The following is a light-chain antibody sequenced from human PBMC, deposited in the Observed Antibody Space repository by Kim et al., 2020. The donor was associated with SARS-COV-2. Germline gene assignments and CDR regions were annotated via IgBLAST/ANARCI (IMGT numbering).Light chain of an antibody. CDR2: DAP. V-gene: IGKV3-11*01. Sequence: SFSPEERPILSCQASHNMNIYLGWYQQRPGHPPRLLICDAPGSATGIPAKFSGSGSGTDFTLTISGLDPEDSAVYFCQQRSRSPRTLGQETKLEI. J-gene: IGKJ2*01. CDR1: HNMNIY. CDR3: QQRSRSPRT.